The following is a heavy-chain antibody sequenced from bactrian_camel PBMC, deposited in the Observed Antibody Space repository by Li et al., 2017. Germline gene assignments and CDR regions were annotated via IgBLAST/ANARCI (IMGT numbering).Heavy chain of an antibody. Sequence: VESGGGSVQAGGSLSLSCAVSGPAHLKNCMGWVRQAPGKEREGVAAIDVDGSTTYLSSVEGRFTISQDNTKNTLYLQMNDLKPEDTAMYYCAARPARNMGWVFNPSTYNYWGQGTQVTVS. J-gene: IGHJ4*01. CDR1: GPAHLKNC. V-gene: IGHV3S1*01. D-gene: IGHD3*01. CDR2: IDVDGST. CDR3: AARPARNMGWVFNPSTYNY.